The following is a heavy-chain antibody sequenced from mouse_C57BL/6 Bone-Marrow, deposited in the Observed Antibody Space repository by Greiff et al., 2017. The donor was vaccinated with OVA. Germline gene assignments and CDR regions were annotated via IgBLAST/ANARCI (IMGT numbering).Heavy chain of an antibody. Sequence: EVQRVESGGGLVQPGGSMKLSCVASGFTFSNYWMNWVRQSPEKGLEWVAQIRLKSDNYATHYAESVKGRFTISRDDSKSSVYLQMNNLRAEDTGIYYCTATTMVTGYYFDYWGQGTTLTVSS. CDR1: GFTFSNYW. CDR2: IRLKSDNYAT. J-gene: IGHJ2*01. CDR3: TATTMVTGYYFDY. V-gene: IGHV6-3*01. D-gene: IGHD2-2*01.